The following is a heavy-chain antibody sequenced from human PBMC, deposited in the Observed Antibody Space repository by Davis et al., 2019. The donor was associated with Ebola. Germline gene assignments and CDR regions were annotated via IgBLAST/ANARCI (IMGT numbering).Heavy chain of an antibody. J-gene: IGHJ4*02. Sequence: PGGSLRLSCAASGFAFSSYAMSWVRQAPGKGLEWVSAISGSGGSTYYADSVKGRFTISSDNSKNTLYLQMNSLRAEDTAVYYCAKDRQWLATRGDDYWGQGTLVTVSS. CDR1: GFAFSSYA. V-gene: IGHV3-23*01. CDR2: ISGSGGST. CDR3: AKDRQWLATRGDDY. D-gene: IGHD6-19*01.